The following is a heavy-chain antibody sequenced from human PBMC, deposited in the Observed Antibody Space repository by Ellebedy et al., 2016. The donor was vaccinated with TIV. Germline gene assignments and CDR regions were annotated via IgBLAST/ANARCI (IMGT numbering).Heavy chain of an antibody. CDR1: GFTFSTYA. Sequence: GESLKISCAASGFTFSTYAMSWVRQAPGKGLEWVSVISGGGGTTYYADSVKGRFTISRDNSKNTVYLQMNNLRAEDTALYYCAKNRVAGRGYPDYWGQGTLVTVSS. CDR3: AKNRVAGRGYPDY. J-gene: IGHJ4*02. V-gene: IGHV3-23*01. CDR2: ISGGGGTT. D-gene: IGHD3-22*01.